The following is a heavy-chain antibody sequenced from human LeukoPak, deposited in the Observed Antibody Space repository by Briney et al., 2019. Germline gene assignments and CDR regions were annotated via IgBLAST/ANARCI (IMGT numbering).Heavy chain of an antibody. J-gene: IGHJ3*02. D-gene: IGHD6-13*01. Sequence: SETLSLTCTVSGGFISSGETYWSWIRQPPGKGLEWIGYIYYSGSTYYNPSLKSRVTISVDTSKNQFSLKLSSVTAADTAVYYCARAGYEYAFDIWGQGTMVTVSS. CDR1: GGFISSGETY. CDR2: IYYSGST. CDR3: ARAGYEYAFDI. V-gene: IGHV4-30-4*01.